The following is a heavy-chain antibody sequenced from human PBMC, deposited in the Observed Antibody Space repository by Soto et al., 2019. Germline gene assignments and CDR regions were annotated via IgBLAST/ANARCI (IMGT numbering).Heavy chain of an antibody. CDR1: GGSLTGYY. D-gene: IGHD1-1*01. J-gene: IGHJ6*02. Sequence: SETLSLTCAVYGGSLTGYYWSWIRQPPGKGLEWIGEINHSGSTTYNPSLKSRVTMSLDTSKNQFSLKLSSVTAADTAVYFCARGDIVSTGIYYYYGMDVWGQGTTVTVSS. CDR2: INHSGST. V-gene: IGHV4-34*01. CDR3: ARGDIVSTGIYYYYGMDV.